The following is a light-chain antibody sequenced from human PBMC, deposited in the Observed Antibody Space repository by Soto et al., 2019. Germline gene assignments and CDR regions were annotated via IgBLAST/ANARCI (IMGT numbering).Light chain of an antibody. J-gene: IGLJ1*01. Sequence: QSALTQPPSVSGSPGRSVTISCTGTSSDVGGYNYVSWYQQHPGKAPKVIIFDVSKRPSGVPDRFSGSKSGSTASLTISGLQPDDEGDYYCCSFAGGFYVVGTGTKVTVL. CDR3: CSFAGGFYV. CDR2: DVS. V-gene: IGLV2-11*01. CDR1: SSDVGGYNY.